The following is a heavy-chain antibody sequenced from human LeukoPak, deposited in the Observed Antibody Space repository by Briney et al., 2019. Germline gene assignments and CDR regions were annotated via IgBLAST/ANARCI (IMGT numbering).Heavy chain of an antibody. CDR3: ATAEARARGVIISDLYYYYGMDV. D-gene: IGHD3-10*01. CDR1: GYTLTELS. CDR2: FDPEDGER. J-gene: IGHJ6*02. V-gene: IGHV1-24*01. Sequence: ASVKASCKVSGYTLTELSMHWVRQAPGKGLEWMGGFDPEDGERIYAQKFQGRVTMTEDASTDTAYMELSSLRSEDTAVYYCATAEARARGVIISDLYYYYGMDVWGQGTTVTVSS.